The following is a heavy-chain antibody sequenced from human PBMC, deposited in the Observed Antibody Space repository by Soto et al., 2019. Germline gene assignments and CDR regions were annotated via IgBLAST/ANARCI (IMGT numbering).Heavy chain of an antibody. D-gene: IGHD6-13*01. CDR3: ARGWLATGGSLSYMDV. CDR2: IGSAGDT. V-gene: IGHV3-13*01. J-gene: IGHJ6*03. Sequence: EVQLVESGGGLIQPGGSLRLSCAASGFTFSSYDMHWVRQAAGKGLEWVSGIGSAGDTYYQGSVKGRFTISRENAKNSLYLQMNSLGAGDTALYYCARGWLATGGSLSYMDVWGKGTTVTVSS. CDR1: GFTFSSYD.